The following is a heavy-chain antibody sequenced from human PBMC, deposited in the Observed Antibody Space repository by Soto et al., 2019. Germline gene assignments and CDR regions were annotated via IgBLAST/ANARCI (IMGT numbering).Heavy chain of an antibody. Sequence: GGSLRLSCVVSGFTFEDYAMHWVRQGPGKGLEWVSGISWNSGSFDYADSVKGRFTISRDNTKKSLYLQMNNLRADDTALYYCAKDIDRRRYFEWAPDYWGQGTLVTVSS. CDR3: AKDIDRRRYFEWAPDY. D-gene: IGHD3-9*01. V-gene: IGHV3-9*01. CDR1: GFTFEDYA. J-gene: IGHJ4*02. CDR2: ISWNSGSF.